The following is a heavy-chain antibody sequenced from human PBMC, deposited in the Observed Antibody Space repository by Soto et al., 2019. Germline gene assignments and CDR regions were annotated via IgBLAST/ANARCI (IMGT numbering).Heavy chain of an antibody. J-gene: IGHJ3*02. CDR2: ISGSGGSP. CDR3: ANPLTGDAFDI. Sequence: RGSLRLSCAASGFTFSSYAMSWVRQAPGKGLEWVSAISGSGGSPDYAYSVKGRFTISRDNSKNTLYLQMNSLRAEDTAVYYCANPLTGDAFDIWGQGTMVTVSS. D-gene: IGHD7-27*01. CDR1: GFTFSSYA. V-gene: IGHV3-23*01.